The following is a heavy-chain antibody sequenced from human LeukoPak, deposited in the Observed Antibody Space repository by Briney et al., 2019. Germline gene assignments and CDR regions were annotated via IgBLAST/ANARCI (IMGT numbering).Heavy chain of an antibody. J-gene: IGHJ3*02. V-gene: IGHV4-4*09. CDR1: GGSISSYY. CDR2: IYTSGST. Sequence: SETLSLTCTVSGGSISSYYWSWIRQPPGKGLEWIGYIYTSGSTNYNPSLKSRVTISVDTSKNQFSLKLSSVTAADTAVYYCAGHKRRVTPCVTCAFDIWGQGTMVTVSS. D-gene: IGHD4-23*01. CDR3: AGHKRRVTPCVTCAFDI.